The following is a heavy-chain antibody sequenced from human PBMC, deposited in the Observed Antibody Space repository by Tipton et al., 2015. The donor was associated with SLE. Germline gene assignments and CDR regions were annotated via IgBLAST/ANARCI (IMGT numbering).Heavy chain of an antibody. CDR3: ARSKVGYIWGSYRPYYYYGMDV. CDR2: ISSSGSTI. CDR1: GFTFSDYY. D-gene: IGHD3-16*02. J-gene: IGHJ6*02. Sequence: SLRLSCAASGFTFSDYYMSWIRQAPGKGLEWVSYISSSGSTIYYADSVKGRFTISRDNAKNSLYLQMNSLRAEDTAVYYCARSKVGYIWGSYRPYYYYGMDVWGQGTTVTVSS. V-gene: IGHV3-11*04.